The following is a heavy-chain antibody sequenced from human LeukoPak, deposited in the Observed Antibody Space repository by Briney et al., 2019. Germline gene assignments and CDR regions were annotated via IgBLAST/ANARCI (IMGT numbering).Heavy chain of an antibody. CDR2: IYYSGST. Sequence: SQTLSLTCTVSGGSISSGDYYWSWIRQPPGKGLEWIGYIYYSGSTYYNPSLKSRVTISVDTSKNQFSLKLSSVTAADTAVYYCADSYCSSTSCSDAFDIWGQGTMVTVSS. CDR3: ADSYCSSTSCSDAFDI. V-gene: IGHV4-30-4*08. J-gene: IGHJ3*02. D-gene: IGHD2-2*01. CDR1: GGSISSGDYY.